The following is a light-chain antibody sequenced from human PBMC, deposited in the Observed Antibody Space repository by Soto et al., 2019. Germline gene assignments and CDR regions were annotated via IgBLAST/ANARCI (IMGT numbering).Light chain of an antibody. V-gene: IGKV3-11*01. J-gene: IGKJ2*01. CDR3: QQRGNLPYT. CDR2: DAS. Sequence: EIVLTQSPATLSLSPGERATLSCRASQSVSSYLAWYQQKPGQAPRLLIYDASNRATGIPARFSGSGSGTDFTLTISSLEPEDFAFYYCQQRGNLPYTFGQGTNLEIK. CDR1: QSVSSY.